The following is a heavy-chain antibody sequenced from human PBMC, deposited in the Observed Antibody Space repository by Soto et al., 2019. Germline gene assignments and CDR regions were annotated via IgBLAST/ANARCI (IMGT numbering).Heavy chain of an antibody. Sequence: QVQLVQSGAEVKKPGASVKVSCKASGYTFTSYGISWVRQAPGKGLEWMGWISAYNCNTNYAKKLQGRVTLTTETSTSTAYMELSSLRSDETAVYYCARAVGYRYGLDYWGQGTLVTVSS. CDR3: ARAVGYRYGLDY. CDR2: ISAYNCNT. V-gene: IGHV1-18*04. J-gene: IGHJ4*02. D-gene: IGHD5-18*01. CDR1: GYTFTSYG.